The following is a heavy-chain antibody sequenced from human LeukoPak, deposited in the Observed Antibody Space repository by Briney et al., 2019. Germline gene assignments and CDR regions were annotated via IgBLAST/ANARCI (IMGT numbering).Heavy chain of an antibody. J-gene: IGHJ6*02. CDR1: GFTFSSYA. CDR3: AKDQGSSWPKYYYGMDV. Sequence: GGSLRLSCAASGFTFSSYAMSWVRQAPGKGLECVSAISGSSSSTYYADSVKGRFTISGDNSKNTLYLQMNSLRAEDTAVYYCAKDQGSSWPKYYYGMDVWGQGTTVTVSS. V-gene: IGHV3-23*01. CDR2: ISGSSSST. D-gene: IGHD6-13*01.